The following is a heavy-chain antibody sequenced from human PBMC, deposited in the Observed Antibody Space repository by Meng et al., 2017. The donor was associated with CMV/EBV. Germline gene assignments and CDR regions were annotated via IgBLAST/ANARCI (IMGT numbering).Heavy chain of an antibody. CDR1: GFTVSSNY. V-gene: IGHV3-53*01. J-gene: IGHJ4*02. CDR2: IYSGGST. CDR3: ARVIAVAGLNPGRFDY. Sequence: GESLKISCAASGFTVSSNYMSWVRQAPGKGLEWVSVIYSGGSTYYADSVKGRFTISRDNSKNTLCLQMNSLRAEDTAVYYCARVIAVAGLNPGRFDYWGQGTLVTVSS. D-gene: IGHD6-19*01.